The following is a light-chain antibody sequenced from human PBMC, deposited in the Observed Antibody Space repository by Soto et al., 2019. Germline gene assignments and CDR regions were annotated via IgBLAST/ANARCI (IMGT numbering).Light chain of an antibody. CDR3: QQSYSTPYT. CDR1: QNISIF. J-gene: IGKJ2*01. V-gene: IGKV1-39*01. Sequence: DIQLTQSPSSLSASVGDRVTITCRASQNISIFLNWYQQKPGKAPYLLIFGASSLQSGVPSRFSGSGSGTDFTLAIRSLQPDDFATYYGQQSYSTPYTFGQGARLETK. CDR2: GAS.